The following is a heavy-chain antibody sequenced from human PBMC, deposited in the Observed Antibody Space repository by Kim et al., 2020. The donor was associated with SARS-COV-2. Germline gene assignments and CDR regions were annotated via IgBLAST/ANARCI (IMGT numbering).Heavy chain of an antibody. CDR1: EFTFSRYS. J-gene: IGHJ4*02. D-gene: IGHD3-10*01. Sequence: WGSLRLSCAASEFTFSRYSMNWVRQAPGKGLEWVSTISRFSDYIYYAESVEGRFTISRDNAKNSVYLQMNSLRVDDTAMYYCARDLSLGRPGGFDYWGQGALVTVSS. V-gene: IGHV3-21*01. CDR2: ISRFSDYI. CDR3: ARDLSLGRPGGFDY.